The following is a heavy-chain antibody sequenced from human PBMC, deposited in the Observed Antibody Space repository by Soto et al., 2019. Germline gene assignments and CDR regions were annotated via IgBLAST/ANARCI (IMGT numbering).Heavy chain of an antibody. V-gene: IGHV4-59*01. J-gene: IGHJ4*02. CDR3: ARERYRYGYNTPLEFDY. D-gene: IGHD5-18*01. CDR2: IYYSGST. CDR1: GGSIDNYY. Sequence: PSETLSLTCTVSGGSIDNYYWSWIRQPPGKGLEWIGYIYYSGSTNYNPSLKGRVTISVDRSKNQFSLKLSSVTAADTAVYYCARERYRYGYNTPLEFDYWGQGTLVTVSS.